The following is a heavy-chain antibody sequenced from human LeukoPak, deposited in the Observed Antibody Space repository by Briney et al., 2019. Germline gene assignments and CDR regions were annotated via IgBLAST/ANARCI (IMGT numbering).Heavy chain of an antibody. CDR3: ARDSKAYWRGAFDI. CDR1: RFIFSSYA. Sequence: GRSLRLSCAGSRFIFSSYAMHWVRQAPGKGLEWVAVISYDGSNKYYADSVKGRFTISRDNSKNTLYLQMDSLRAEDTAVYYCARDSKAYWRGAFDIWGQGTMVTVSS. CDR2: ISYDGSNK. D-gene: IGHD2-8*02. V-gene: IGHV3-30-3*01. J-gene: IGHJ3*02.